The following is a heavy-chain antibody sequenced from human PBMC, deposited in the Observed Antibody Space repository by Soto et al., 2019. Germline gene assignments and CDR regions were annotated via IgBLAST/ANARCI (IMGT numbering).Heavy chain of an antibody. CDR1: GFPVSSSH. CDR3: ARLGPYGSESYSFRYNWFDP. V-gene: IGHV3-53*01. D-gene: IGHD3-10*01. J-gene: IGHJ5*02. CDR2: IYSGGSS. Sequence: PGGSLRLSCAASGFPVSSSHMTWVRPAPGKGLEWVSVIYSGGSSYYAVSVQGRFTISRDNSKNTVYLQMNSLRGEDTAMYYCARLGPYGSESYSFRYNWFDPWGQGTLVTVSS.